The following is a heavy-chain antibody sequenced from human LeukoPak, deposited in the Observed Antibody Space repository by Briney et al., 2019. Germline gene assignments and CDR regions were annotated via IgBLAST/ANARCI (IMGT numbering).Heavy chain of an antibody. D-gene: IGHD4-17*01. CDR1: GGSIISSTYY. CDR2: INHSGST. CDR3: ARGGSRIGDPLDY. Sequence: SETLSLTCTVSGGSIISSTYYWGWIRQPPGKGLEWIGEINHSGSTNYNPSLKSRVTISVDTSKNQFSLKLSSVTAADTAVYYCARGGSRIGDPLDYWGQGTLVTVSS. V-gene: IGHV4-39*07. J-gene: IGHJ4*02.